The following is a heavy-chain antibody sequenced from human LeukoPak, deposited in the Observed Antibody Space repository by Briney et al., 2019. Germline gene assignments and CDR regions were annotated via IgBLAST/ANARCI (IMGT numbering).Heavy chain of an antibody. CDR3: ARDQGRDNSGWYPYHDY. CDR1: GYTFTGHY. Sequence: ASVMVSCKSSGYTFTGHYMHWVRQSPGQGLEWMGWINPNSGGTNYAQKFQGRVTMTRDTSINTAYRELNSLTSADTAIYYCARDQGRDNSGWYPYHDYWGQGTLVTVSS. J-gene: IGHJ4*02. D-gene: IGHD6-19*01. CDR2: INPNSGGT. V-gene: IGHV1-2*02.